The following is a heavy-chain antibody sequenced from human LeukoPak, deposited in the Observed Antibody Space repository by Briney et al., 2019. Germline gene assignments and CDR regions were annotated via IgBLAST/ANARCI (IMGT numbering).Heavy chain of an antibody. J-gene: IGHJ4*02. D-gene: IGHD3-22*01. CDR2: IRSSGNTI. Sequence: PGGSLRLSCAASGFSFSDYDMSWIRQAPGKGLEWVSYIRSSGNTIYYADSVRGRFTISRDNSKSTLYLQMNSLRAEDTAVYYCARDPRGPTTYDSNGRDSLDYWGQGTLVTVSS. CDR3: ARDPRGPTTYDSNGRDSLDY. CDR1: GFSFSDYD. V-gene: IGHV3-11*04.